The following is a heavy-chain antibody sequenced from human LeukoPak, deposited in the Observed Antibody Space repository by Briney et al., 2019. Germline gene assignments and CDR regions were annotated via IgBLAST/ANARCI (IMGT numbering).Heavy chain of an antibody. Sequence: GASLKISCKGSGYIFTSYWIGWVRQLPGKGLEWMGIIYPGDSDTRYSPSFQGQVTISADKSISTAYLQWSSLKASDTAMYYCARQRYYYDSSGYYQVAYFDYWGQGTLVTVSS. CDR3: ARQRYYYDSSGYYQVAYFDY. D-gene: IGHD3-22*01. CDR2: IYPGDSDT. J-gene: IGHJ4*02. V-gene: IGHV5-51*01. CDR1: GYIFTSYW.